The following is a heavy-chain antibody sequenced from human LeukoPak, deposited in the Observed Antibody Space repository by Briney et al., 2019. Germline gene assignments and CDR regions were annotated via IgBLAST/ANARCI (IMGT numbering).Heavy chain of an antibody. D-gene: IGHD2-2*01. CDR1: GFTVSSNY. J-gene: IGHJ4*02. CDR2: IKQDGSEK. CDR3: AKGRSRTKAGFDY. V-gene: IGHV3-7*03. Sequence: GGSLRLSCAASGFTVSSNYMSWVRQAPGKGLEWVANIKQDGSEKYYVDSVKGRFTISRDNAKNSLYLQMNSLRAEDMALYYCAKGRSRTKAGFDYWGQGTLVTVSS.